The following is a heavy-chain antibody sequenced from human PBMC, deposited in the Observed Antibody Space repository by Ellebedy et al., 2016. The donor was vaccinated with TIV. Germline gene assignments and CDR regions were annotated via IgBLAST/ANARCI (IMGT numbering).Heavy chain of an antibody. CDR3: ARACFGVACYFDH. CDR1: GFNFRDHF. CDR2: ISPDDFNI. V-gene: IGHV3-11*04. D-gene: IGHD3-3*01. Sequence: GESLKISCAASGFNFRDHFLSWVRQAPGKGLEWISYISPDDFNIRYADTLKGRFIISRDNAKTSLYLELNNLKADDTAVYYCARACFGVACYFDHWGQGTLVTVSS. J-gene: IGHJ4*02.